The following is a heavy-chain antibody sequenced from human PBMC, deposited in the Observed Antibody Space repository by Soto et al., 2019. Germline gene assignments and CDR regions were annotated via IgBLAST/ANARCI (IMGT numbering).Heavy chain of an antibody. CDR1: GYTFTGYY. J-gene: IGHJ4*02. CDR2: INPNSGGT. Sequence: ASVKISCKASGYTFTGYYMHWVRQAPGQGLEWMGWINPNSGGTNYAQKFQGRVTMTRDTSISTAYMELSRLRSDDAAMYYCARDLMARRVSIARFGYWDQGTLVTVSS. V-gene: IGHV1-2*02. D-gene: IGHD3-16*01. CDR3: ARDLMARRVSIARFGY.